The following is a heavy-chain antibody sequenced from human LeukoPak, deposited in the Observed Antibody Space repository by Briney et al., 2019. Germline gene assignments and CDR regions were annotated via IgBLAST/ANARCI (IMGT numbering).Heavy chain of an antibody. CDR2: ISGSGGST. V-gene: IGHV3-23*01. CDR3: AKVSGYGVAGTGFDY. CDR1: GFTFSSYA. Sequence: GGSLRLSCAASGFTFSSYAMSWVRQAPGKGLEWVSAISGSGGSTYYAYPVKGRFTISRDNSKNTLYLEMNGLRAEDTAVYYCAKVSGYGVAGTGFDYWGQGTLVTVSS. J-gene: IGHJ4*02. D-gene: IGHD6-19*01.